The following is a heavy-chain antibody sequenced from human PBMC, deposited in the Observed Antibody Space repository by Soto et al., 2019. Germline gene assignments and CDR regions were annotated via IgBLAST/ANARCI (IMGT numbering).Heavy chain of an antibody. Sequence: ASVKVSCKASGYTFTSYAMHWVRQAPGQRLEWMGWINAGNGNTKYSQKFQGRVTITRDTSASTAYMELSSLRSEDTAVYYCAMGCSGGSCYSSYYYRMDVWGQGTTVTVSS. V-gene: IGHV1-3*01. D-gene: IGHD2-15*01. CDR1: GYTFTSYA. J-gene: IGHJ6*02. CDR3: AMGCSGGSCYSSYYYRMDV. CDR2: INAGNGNT.